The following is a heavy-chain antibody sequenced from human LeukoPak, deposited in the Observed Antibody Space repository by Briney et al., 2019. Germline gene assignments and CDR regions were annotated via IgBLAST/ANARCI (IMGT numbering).Heavy chain of an antibody. D-gene: IGHD4-17*01. V-gene: IGHV4-34*01. Sequence: SETLSLTCAVYGGSFSGYYWSWIRQPPGKGLEWIGEINHSGSTNYNPSLKSRVTISVDTSKNQFSLKLSSVTAADTAVYYCARVRGGTVYYYYYGMDVWGQGTTVTVSS. CDR3: ARVRGGTVYYYYYGMDV. J-gene: IGHJ6*02. CDR2: INHSGST. CDR1: GGSFSGYY.